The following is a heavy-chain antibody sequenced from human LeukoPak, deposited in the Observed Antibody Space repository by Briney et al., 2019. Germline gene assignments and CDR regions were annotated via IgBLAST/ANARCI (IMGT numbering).Heavy chain of an antibody. CDR1: GFMFTSYA. Sequence: GGSLRLSCAGSGFMFTSYALSWVRQAPGKGLEWVATVSGIGDNTHYADSVKGRFTISRDNSKNTLYLQMNSLRAEDTAVYYCAKEALMVYPNAYFDYWGQGTLVTVSS. CDR2: VSGIGDNT. D-gene: IGHD2-8*01. J-gene: IGHJ4*02. CDR3: AKEALMVYPNAYFDY. V-gene: IGHV3-23*01.